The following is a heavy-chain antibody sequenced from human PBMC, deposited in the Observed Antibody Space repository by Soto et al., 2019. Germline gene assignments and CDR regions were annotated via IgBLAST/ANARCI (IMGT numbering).Heavy chain of an antibody. CDR1: GFTFTNYA. D-gene: IGHD6-13*01. Sequence: VGSLRLSCAASGFTFTNYAMSWVRQAPGKGLEWVSTISGSGGSTHYADSVKGRFTISRDTSKNTLYLQMSSLRAEDTAVFYCAKVPRIAAVGSFFDYWGQGTLVTVSS. CDR3: AKVPRIAAVGSFFDY. CDR2: ISGSGGST. J-gene: IGHJ4*02. V-gene: IGHV3-23*01.